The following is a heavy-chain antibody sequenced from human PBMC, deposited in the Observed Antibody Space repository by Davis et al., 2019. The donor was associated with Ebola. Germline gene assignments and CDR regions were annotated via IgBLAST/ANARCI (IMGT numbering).Heavy chain of an antibody. CDR2: ISSSGSTI. CDR1: GFTFSDYY. V-gene: IGHV3-11*01. Sequence: GESLKISCAASGFTFSDYYMSWIRQAPGKGLEWVSYISSSGSTIYYADSVKGRFTISRDNAKNSLYLQMNSLRAEDTAVYYCARNWVPAAMFLYYYYGMDVWGQGTTVTVSS. CDR3: ARNWVPAAMFLYYYYGMDV. D-gene: IGHD2-2*01. J-gene: IGHJ6*02.